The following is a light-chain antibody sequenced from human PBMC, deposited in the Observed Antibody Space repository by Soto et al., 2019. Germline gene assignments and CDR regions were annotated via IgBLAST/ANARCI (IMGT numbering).Light chain of an antibody. CDR3: QQYDNLP. CDR2: GAS. CDR1: HGISKS. J-gene: IGKJ4*01. V-gene: IGKV1-33*01. Sequence: DIQMTQSPSSLSASVGERVTITCQASHGISKSLNWCQQKPGKAPNLLIYGASNLETGVPSRFRGSRSGTDFNFTISSLQPKDIAAYYCQQYDNLPVGGGTKVEIK.